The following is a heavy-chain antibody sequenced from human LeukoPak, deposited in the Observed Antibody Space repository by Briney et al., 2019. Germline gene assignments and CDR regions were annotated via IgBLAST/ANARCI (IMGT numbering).Heavy chain of an antibody. CDR3: ARAVRDNYFDY. V-gene: IGHV4-59*01. J-gene: IGHJ4*02. CDR1: GGSISSYY. Sequence: SETLSLTCTVSGGSISSYYWTWIRQPPGKGLEWIGYIYYSGSTNYNPSLKSRVTISVDTSKNQFSLKLSSVTAADTAVYHCARAVRDNYFDYWGQGTLVTVSS. CDR2: IYYSGST. D-gene: IGHD4-17*01.